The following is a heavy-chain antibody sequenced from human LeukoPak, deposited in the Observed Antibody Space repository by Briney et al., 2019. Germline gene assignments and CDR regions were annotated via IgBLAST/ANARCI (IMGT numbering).Heavy chain of an antibody. J-gene: IGHJ4*02. CDR3: ARGGGPTVTTQSSIDY. D-gene: IGHD4-17*01. CDR2: LYSGGAA. V-gene: IGHV3-53*01. Sequence: PGGSLRLSCAVSGFTVRDNYLNWVRQTPGKGLECVSVLYSGGAAYYADSVKGRFTISRDTSKNTLSLQMNSLRAEDTAVYYCARGGGPTVTTQSSIDYWGQGTLVTVSS. CDR1: GFTVRDNY.